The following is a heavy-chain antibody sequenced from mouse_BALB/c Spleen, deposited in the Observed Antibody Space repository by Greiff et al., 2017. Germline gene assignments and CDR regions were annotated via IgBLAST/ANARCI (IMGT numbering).Heavy chain of an antibody. D-gene: IGHD1-1*01. V-gene: IGHV10-1*02. CDR1: GFTFNTYA. CDR3: VRPYYYGSSYVMDY. J-gene: IGHJ4*01. CDR2: IRSKSNNYAT. Sequence: EVKLVESGGGLVQPKGSLKLSCAASGFTFNTYAMNWVRQAPGKGLEWVARIRSKSNNYATYYADSVKDRFTISRDDSQSMLYLQMNNLKTEDTAMYYCVRPYYYGSSYVMDYWGQGTSVTVSS.